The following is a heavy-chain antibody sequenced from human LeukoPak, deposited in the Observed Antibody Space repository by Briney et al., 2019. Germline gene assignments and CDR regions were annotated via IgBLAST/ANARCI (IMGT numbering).Heavy chain of an antibody. CDR3: ARGRWYLDY. J-gene: IGHJ4*02. CDR1: GFTFSSYE. Sequence: GGSLRLSCATSGFTFSSYEMNWVRQAPGKGPEWVSYISSGGDTIYYADSVKGRFNISRDNAESSLYLQMSSLGAEDTAVYYCARGRWYLDYWGQGTLVSVSS. CDR2: ISSGGDTI. V-gene: IGHV3-48*03. D-gene: IGHD6-13*01.